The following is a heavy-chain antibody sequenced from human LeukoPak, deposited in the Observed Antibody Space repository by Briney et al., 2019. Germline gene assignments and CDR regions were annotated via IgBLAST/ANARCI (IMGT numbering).Heavy chain of an antibody. CDR2: VYYTGIT. CDR1: GGSISSGGYS. Sequence: SQTLSLTCAVSGGSISSGGYSWVWIRQPPGKGLEWISYVYYTGITYYNPALNSRVTMSVDTSKNHFSLKLRSVTAADTAVYYCARLRGYSYGTVDYRGQGTLVTVSS. CDR3: ARLRGYSYGTVDY. J-gene: IGHJ4*02. D-gene: IGHD5-18*01. V-gene: IGHV4-30-4*07.